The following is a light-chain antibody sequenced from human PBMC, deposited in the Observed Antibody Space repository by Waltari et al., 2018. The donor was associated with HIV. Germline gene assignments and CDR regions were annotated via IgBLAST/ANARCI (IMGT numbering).Light chain of an antibody. CDR1: SSDVGGYNY. Sequence: PGQSITISCTGTSSDVGGYNYVSWYQQHPGKAPKLMIYDVSKRPSGVSNRFSGSKSGNTASLTISGLQAEDEADYYCSSYTSSSTPRVFGGGTKLTVL. CDR3: SSYTSSSTPRV. CDR2: DVS. V-gene: IGLV2-14*04. J-gene: IGLJ3*02.